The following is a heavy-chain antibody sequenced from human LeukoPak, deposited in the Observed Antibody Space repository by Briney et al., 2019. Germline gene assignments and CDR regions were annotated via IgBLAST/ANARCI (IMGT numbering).Heavy chain of an antibody. CDR3: ARKICSGGSCQLDY. Sequence: GGSLRLSCAASGFTFSSNYMSWVRQAPGKGLEWVSVIYSGGSTHYADSVKGRFTISRDNSKNTLYLQMNSLRAEDTAVYHCARKICSGGSCQLDYWGQRTLVSVSS. D-gene: IGHD2-15*01. J-gene: IGHJ4*02. V-gene: IGHV3-53*01. CDR1: GFTFSSNY. CDR2: IYSGGST.